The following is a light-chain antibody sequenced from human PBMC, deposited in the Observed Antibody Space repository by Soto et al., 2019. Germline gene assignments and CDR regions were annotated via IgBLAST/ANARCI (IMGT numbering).Light chain of an antibody. CDR2: DAS. V-gene: IGKV3-20*01. Sequence: EIVMTQSPAILSVSPGGRATLSCRASQSVSSYLAWYQQKPGQAPRLLIYDASSRATGIPDRFSGSGSGTDFTLTISRLEPEDFAVYYCQQYASSPRTFGQGTKVDIK. CDR1: QSVSSY. J-gene: IGKJ1*01. CDR3: QQYASSPRT.